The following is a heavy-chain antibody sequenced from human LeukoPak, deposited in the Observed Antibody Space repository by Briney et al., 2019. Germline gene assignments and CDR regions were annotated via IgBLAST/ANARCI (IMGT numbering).Heavy chain of an antibody. D-gene: IGHD4-17*01. CDR1: GGSIGSGSYY. V-gene: IGHV4-39*02. Sequence: PSETLSLTCTVSGGSIGSGSYYWGWIRQPPGKGLEWIGSIYYSGRTYYNPSLKSRVTISVDTSKNQFSLKLSSVTAADTAVYYCARDSRSLGVTTVTRGFDYWGQGTLVTVSS. J-gene: IGHJ4*02. CDR3: ARDSRSLGVTTVTRGFDY. CDR2: IYYSGRT.